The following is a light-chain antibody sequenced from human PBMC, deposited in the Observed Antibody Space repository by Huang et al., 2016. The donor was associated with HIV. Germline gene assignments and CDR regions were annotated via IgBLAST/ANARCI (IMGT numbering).Light chain of an antibody. J-gene: IGKJ1*01. CDR2: DAS. CDR3: QQYDDWPPWT. Sequence: EIVMTQSPPTLSVSPGERATLSCRASQSISRLAWYQQKPGQAPRLLIYDASSRATGIPPRFSGAGSGTDCTLTISSLQSEEFALYYCQQYDDWPPWTFGQGTKVEMK. CDR1: QSISR. V-gene: IGKV3-15*01.